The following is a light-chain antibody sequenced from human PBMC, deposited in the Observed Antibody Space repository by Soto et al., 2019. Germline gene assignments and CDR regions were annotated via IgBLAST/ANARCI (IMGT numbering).Light chain of an antibody. CDR2: EGS. Sequence: QSALAQPASVSGSPRQSITISCTGTSSDVGSYNIVSWYQQHPGKAPKLMIYEGSKRPSGVSNRFSGSKSGNTASLTISGLQAEDEADYYCCSYAGSSTYSFGGGTKVTVL. V-gene: IGLV2-23*01. J-gene: IGLJ2*01. CDR3: CSYAGSSTYS. CDR1: SSDVGSYNI.